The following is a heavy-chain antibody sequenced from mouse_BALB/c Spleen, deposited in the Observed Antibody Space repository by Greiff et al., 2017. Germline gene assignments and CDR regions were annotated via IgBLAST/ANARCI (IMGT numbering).Heavy chain of an antibody. CDR1: GYTFTSYW. J-gene: IGHJ3*01. CDR2: IDPSNSET. V-gene: IGHV1S127*01. Sequence: QVQLQQSGPELVRPGASVKMSCKASGYTFTSYWMHWVKQRPGQGLEWIGMIDPSNSETRLNQKFKDKATLNVDKSSNTAYMQLSSLTSESSAVYDCAREAVGLYYGPWFAYWGQGTLVTVSA. D-gene: IGHD2-1*01. CDR3: AREAVGLYYGPWFAY.